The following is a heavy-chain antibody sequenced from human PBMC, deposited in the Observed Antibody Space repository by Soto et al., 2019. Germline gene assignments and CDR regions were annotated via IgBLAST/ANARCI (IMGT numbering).Heavy chain of an antibody. CDR1: GYSFTSYC. Sequence: GESLKISCKGSGYSFTSYCIGWVRQMPWKGLEWMGIIYPGDSDTRYSPSFQGQVTISADKSISTAYLQWSSLKASDTAMYYCARLAARSRRYYYYGMDVWGQGTTLTVYS. CDR3: ARLAARSRRYYYYGMDV. D-gene: IGHD6-6*01. J-gene: IGHJ6*02. CDR2: IYPGDSDT. V-gene: IGHV5-51*01.